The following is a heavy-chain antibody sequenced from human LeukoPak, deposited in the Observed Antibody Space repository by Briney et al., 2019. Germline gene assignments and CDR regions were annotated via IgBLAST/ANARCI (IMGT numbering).Heavy chain of an antibody. D-gene: IGHD6-6*01. Sequence: KASETLSLTCSVSGGSVSNYYWGWIRQPPGKGLEWIGYVYYTGSTNYNPSLKSRVTMFEDKSKNQFSLRLYSVTVADTAVYYCARHFAYSSSSYFDYWGQGSLVTVSS. CDR2: VYYTGST. CDR3: ARHFAYSSSSYFDY. J-gene: IGHJ4*02. CDR1: GGSVSNYY. V-gene: IGHV4-59*08.